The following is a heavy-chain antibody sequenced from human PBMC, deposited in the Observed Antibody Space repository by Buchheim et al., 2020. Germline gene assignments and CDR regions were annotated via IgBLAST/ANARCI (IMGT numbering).Heavy chain of an antibody. J-gene: IGHJ4*02. V-gene: IGHV1-46*01. CDR1: GYTFTNYF. CDR2: INPSGGST. Sequence: QVQLVQSGAEVKKPGASVKVSCKASGYTFTNYFIHWVRQAPGQGLEWMGIINPSGGSTSYAQEFQGRVTMTRDTSTSTVYMELSSLRSEDTAVYYCARTYYYDSGGYSLDYWGQGTL. D-gene: IGHD3-22*01. CDR3: ARTYYYDSGGYSLDY.